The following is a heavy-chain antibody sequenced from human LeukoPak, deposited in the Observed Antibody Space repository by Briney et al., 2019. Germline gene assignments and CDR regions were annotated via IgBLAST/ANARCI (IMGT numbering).Heavy chain of an antibody. D-gene: IGHD3/OR15-3a*01. CDR1: GYSFTSYW. J-gene: IGHJ4*02. V-gene: IGHV5-51*01. Sequence: GESLKISCKGSGYSFTSYWIGWVRQMPGKGLEWMGIIYPGDSDTRYSPSFQGQVTISADKSIGTAYLQWSSLKASDTAMYYCARGTPTRPLDYFSSSLDYWGQGTLVTVSS. CDR3: ARGTPTRPLDYFSSSLDY. CDR2: IYPGDSDT.